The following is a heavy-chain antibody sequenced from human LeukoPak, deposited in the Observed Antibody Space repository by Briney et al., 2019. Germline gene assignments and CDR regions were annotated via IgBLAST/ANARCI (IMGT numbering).Heavy chain of an antibody. CDR3: ARGGSSWSLEEDFDY. V-gene: IGHV1-18*01. D-gene: IGHD6-13*01. CDR2: ISGYNGYT. J-gene: IGHJ4*02. CDR1: GYTFASYG. Sequence: ASVKVSCKASGYTFASYGVSWVRQAPGQGLEWMGWISGYNGYTNYPQNLQGRVTMTTDTSTSTVYMELRSLRSDDTAVYYCARGGSSWSLEEDFDYWGQGTLVTVSS.